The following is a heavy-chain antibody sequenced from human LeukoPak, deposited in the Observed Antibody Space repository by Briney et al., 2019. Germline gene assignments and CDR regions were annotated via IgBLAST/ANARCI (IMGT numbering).Heavy chain of an antibody. D-gene: IGHD3-3*01. V-gene: IGHV1-18*01. Sequence: SVKVSCKASGYTFTSYGISWARQAPGQGLEWMGWISAYNGNTNYAQKLQGRVTMTTDTSTSTAYMELRSLRSDDTGVYYCARDGSDFWSGYPNWFDPWGQGTLVTVSS. CDR1: GYTFTSYG. CDR3: ARDGSDFWSGYPNWFDP. J-gene: IGHJ5*02. CDR2: ISAYNGNT.